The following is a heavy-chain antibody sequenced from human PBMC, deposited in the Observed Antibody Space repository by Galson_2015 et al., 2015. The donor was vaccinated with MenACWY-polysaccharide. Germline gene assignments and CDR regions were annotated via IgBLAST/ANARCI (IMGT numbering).Heavy chain of an antibody. CDR1: GGSISSYY. J-gene: IGHJ4*02. V-gene: IGHV4-4*07. Sequence: SETLSLTCTVSGGSISSYYWSWIRQPAGKGLEWIGRIYTSGSTNYNPSLKSRVTMSVDTSKNQFSLKLSSVTAADTAVYYCARGIRDYYGSGSYYRDDYWGQGTLVTVSS. CDR3: ARGIRDYYGSGSYYRDDY. D-gene: IGHD3-10*01. CDR2: IYTSGST.